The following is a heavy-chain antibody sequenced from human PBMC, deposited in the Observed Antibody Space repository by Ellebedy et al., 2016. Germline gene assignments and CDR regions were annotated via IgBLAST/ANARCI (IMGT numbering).Heavy chain of an antibody. J-gene: IGHJ6*03. V-gene: IGHV4-39*01. CDR2: IYHSGST. Sequence: SETLSLXXTVSGGSFSSNTYYWDWIRQPPGKGPEWIGSIYHSGSTSYNPSLKSRVTISVDTSMNQFSLKLSSVTAADTAVYYCARRPPHYMDVWGKGTTVTVSS. CDR1: GGSFSSNTYY. CDR3: ARRPPHYMDV.